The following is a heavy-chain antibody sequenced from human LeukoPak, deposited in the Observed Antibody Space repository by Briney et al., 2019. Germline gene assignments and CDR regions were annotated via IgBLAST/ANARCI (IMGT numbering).Heavy chain of an antibody. CDR2: ISTSGNT. V-gene: IGHV4-59*10. D-gene: IGHD3-10*01. Sequence: KTSETLSLTCAVYVDSFSNYYWSWIRQPAGKGLEWVGCISTSGNTIYNPSLKSRVTMSVDTSKNQFSLKLHSVTAADTALYYCARVSGSRPSWFGPWGQGTLVTVSS. CDR3: ARVSGSRPSWFGP. CDR1: VDSFSNYY. J-gene: IGHJ5*02.